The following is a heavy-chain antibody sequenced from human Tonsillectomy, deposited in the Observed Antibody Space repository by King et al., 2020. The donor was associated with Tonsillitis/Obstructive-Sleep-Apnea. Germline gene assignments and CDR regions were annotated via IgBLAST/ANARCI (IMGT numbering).Heavy chain of an antibody. CDR3: AKQNDFWSGYTDY. CDR1: GFTFSSYA. CDR2: ICCRGGST. D-gene: IGHD3-3*01. J-gene: IGHJ4*02. V-gene: IGHV3-23*04. Sequence: VQLVESGGGLVQPGGSLRLSCAASGFTFSSYAMSWVRQAPGKGLVWASAICCRGGSTYNADSVKGRFTISRDNSKNTLYLQMNSLRAEDTAVYYCAKQNDFWSGYTDYWGQGTLVTVSS.